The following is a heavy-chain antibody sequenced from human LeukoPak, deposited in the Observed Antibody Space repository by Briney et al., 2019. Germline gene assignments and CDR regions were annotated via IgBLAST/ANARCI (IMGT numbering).Heavy chain of an antibody. CDR2: ISSSSSTI. V-gene: IGHV3-48*01. CDR3: ARDGRRYCTNGVCSTYYYYYYMDV. Sequence: PGGSLRLSCAASGFPFSSYSMNWVRQAPGKGLEWVSYISSSSSTIYYADSVKGRFTISRDNAKNSLYLQMNSLRAEDTAVYYCARDGRRYCTNGVCSTYYYYYYMDVWGKGTTVTVSS. J-gene: IGHJ6*03. D-gene: IGHD2-8*01. CDR1: GFPFSSYS.